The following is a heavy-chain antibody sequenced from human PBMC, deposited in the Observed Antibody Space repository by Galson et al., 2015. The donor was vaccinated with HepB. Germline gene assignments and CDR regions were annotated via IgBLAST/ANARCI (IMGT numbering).Heavy chain of an antibody. V-gene: IGHV3-30*02. CDR2: IGSDGDHI. CDR1: EFTFRVYG. CDR3: AKLLSRELWFGESLGFYGMDL. D-gene: IGHD3-10*01. J-gene: IGHJ6*02. Sequence: SLRLSCAASEFTFRVYGMHWVRQPPGKGLEWVAFIGSDGDHIDYADSVKDRFTVSRDNFKNTLHLQMNSLRPEDTAMYYCAKLLSRELWFGESLGFYGMDLWGQGTPVTVSS.